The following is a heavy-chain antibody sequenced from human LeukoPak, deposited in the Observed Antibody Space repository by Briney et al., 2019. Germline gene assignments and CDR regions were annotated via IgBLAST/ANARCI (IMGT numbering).Heavy chain of an antibody. Sequence: DPGGSLRLSCAASGSSISNDWMSWVRQAPGKGLEWVARVKSRSAGETTDYAAPVKGRFNISRDDSKNTLYLQMNSLKTEDTAVYYCTLIQGWGSGSYYRDFWGQGTLVTVSS. J-gene: IGHJ4*02. CDR3: TLIQGWGSGSYYRDF. CDR2: VKSRSAGETT. D-gene: IGHD3-10*01. CDR1: GSSISNDW. V-gene: IGHV3-15*01.